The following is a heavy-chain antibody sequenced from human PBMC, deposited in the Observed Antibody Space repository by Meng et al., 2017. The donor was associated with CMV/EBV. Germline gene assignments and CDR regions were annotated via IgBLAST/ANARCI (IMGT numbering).Heavy chain of an antibody. CDR3: ARDLWVPATPLSRAYYYGMDV. CDR1: GYTFTTYD. V-gene: IGHV1-8*01. D-gene: IGHD2-2*01. Sequence: ASVKVSCKASGYTFTTYDINWVRQATGQGLEWMGWMNPNSGNAGYAQKFQGRVTMTRVTSMSTAYMELSSLTSDDTAVYYCARDLWVPATPLSRAYYYGMDVWGQGTTVTVSS. CDR2: MNPNSGNA. J-gene: IGHJ6*02.